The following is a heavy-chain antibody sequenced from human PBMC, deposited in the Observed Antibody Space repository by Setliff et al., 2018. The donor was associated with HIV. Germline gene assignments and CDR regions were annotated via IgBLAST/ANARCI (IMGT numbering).Heavy chain of an antibody. D-gene: IGHD2-21*02. CDR3: ERSYCAADCAHNSPRGMDV. Sequence: SETLSLTCNVSDASMRSRTYYWGWIRQPPGKGLEWIGTINYSGSTNYNPSLKSRVTMSVDTSKNQFSLKLNSLTAADTAVYYCERSYCAADCAHNSPRGMDVWGQGTTVTVSS. J-gene: IGHJ6*02. CDR2: INYSGST. V-gene: IGHV4-39*07. CDR1: DASMRSRTYY.